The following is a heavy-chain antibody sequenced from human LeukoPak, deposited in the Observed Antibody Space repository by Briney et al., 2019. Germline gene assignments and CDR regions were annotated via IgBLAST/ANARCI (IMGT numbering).Heavy chain of an antibody. CDR1: GFTFSRYA. D-gene: IGHD6-19*01. CDR3: AKETSSGYFDY. V-gene: IGHV3-23*01. J-gene: IGHJ4*02. Sequence: GGSLRLSCAASGFTFSRYAMSWVRQAPGKGLEWVSSISSAGSTFYAAPVKGRFTISRDNSKNTLYALYLQMNSLRAEDTAVYYCAKETSSGYFDYWGQGTLVTVSS. CDR2: ISSAGST.